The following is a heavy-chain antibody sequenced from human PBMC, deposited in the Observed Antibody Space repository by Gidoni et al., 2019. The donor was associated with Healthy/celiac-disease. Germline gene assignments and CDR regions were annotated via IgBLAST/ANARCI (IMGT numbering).Heavy chain of an antibody. D-gene: IGHD2-2*01. CDR2: ISSSSSYI. J-gene: IGHJ3*02. Sequence: EVQLVESGGGLVKPGGSLRLSCAASGFTFSSYSMNWVRQAPGKGLEWVSSISSSSSYIYYADSVKGRFTISRDNAKNSLYLQMNSLRAEDTAVYYCARDWALGVPAAMFKEGTDAFDIWGQGTMVTVSS. V-gene: IGHV3-21*01. CDR3: ARDWALGVPAAMFKEGTDAFDI. CDR1: GFTFSSYS.